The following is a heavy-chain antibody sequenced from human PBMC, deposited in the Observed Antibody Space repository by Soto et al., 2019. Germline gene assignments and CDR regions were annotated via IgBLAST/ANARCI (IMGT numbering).Heavy chain of an antibody. D-gene: IGHD5-12*01. V-gene: IGHV1-69*13. CDR3: ARGRGYSGDDHYYYFDMDV. CDR1: GGTFNDYP. J-gene: IGHJ6*02. CDR2: SIPIFGTA. Sequence: SVNVSCKASGGTFNDYPITCVRQAPGEGLEWMGGSIPIFGTANYAQKFQGRVTISVDESTSTAYMELSSLRSEDTAVYYCARGRGYSGDDHYYYFDMDVWGQGTTVTVSS.